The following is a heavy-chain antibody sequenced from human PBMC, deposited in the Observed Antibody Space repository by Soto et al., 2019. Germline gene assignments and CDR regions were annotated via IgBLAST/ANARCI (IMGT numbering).Heavy chain of an antibody. CDR2: IKQDGSEE. CDR1: GFNFSSYW. V-gene: IGHV3-7*04. Sequence: EVQLVQSAGGVVQPGESLRLSCAASGFNFSSYWMSWVRQAPGKGLEWLASIKQDGSEEYSADSVKGRFTISRDSAKTSLYLQMNSLGAEDTAVYYCARDFDRTPGIYWGQGTLVTVSS. J-gene: IGHJ4*02. CDR3: ARDFDRTPGIY. D-gene: IGHD3-9*01.